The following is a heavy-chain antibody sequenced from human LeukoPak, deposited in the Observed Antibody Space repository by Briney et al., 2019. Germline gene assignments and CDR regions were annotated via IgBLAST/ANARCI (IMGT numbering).Heavy chain of an antibody. CDR3: AKGPFGDYGGNYFSYYMDV. CDR1: GYTFTGYY. Sequence: GASVKVSCKASGYTFTGYYMHWVRQAPGQGLEWMGWINPNSGGTNYAQKFQGRVTMTRDTSISTAYMELSRLRSDDTAVYYCAKGPFGDYGGNYFSYYMDVWGKGTTVTVSS. CDR2: INPNSGGT. J-gene: IGHJ6*03. D-gene: IGHD4-17*01. V-gene: IGHV1-2*02.